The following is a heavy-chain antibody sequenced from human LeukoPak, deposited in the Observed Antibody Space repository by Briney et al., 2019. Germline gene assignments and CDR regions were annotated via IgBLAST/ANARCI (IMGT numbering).Heavy chain of an antibody. J-gene: IGHJ4*02. CDR2: IIPIFGTA. V-gene: IGHV1-69*01. CDR3: ARVPYSYGPFDY. CDR1: GGTFSGYA. D-gene: IGHD5-18*01. Sequence: SVKVSCKASGGTFSGYAISWVRQAPGQGLEWMGGIIPIFGTANYAQKFQGRVTITADESTSTAYMELSSLRSEDTAVYYCARVPYSYGPFDYWGQGTLVTVSS.